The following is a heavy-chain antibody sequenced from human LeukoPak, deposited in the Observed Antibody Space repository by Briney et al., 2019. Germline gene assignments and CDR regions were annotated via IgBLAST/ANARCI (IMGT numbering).Heavy chain of an antibody. CDR3: ARCDYYDSSGYYYFDY. J-gene: IGHJ4*02. CDR1: GITFSSYW. V-gene: IGHV3-21*01. Sequence: GGSLRLSCAASGITFSSYWMSWVRQAPGKGLEWVSSISSSSSYIYYADSVKGRFTISRDNAKNSLYLQMNSLRAEDTAVYYCARCDYYDSSGYYYFDYWGQGTLVTVSS. CDR2: ISSSSSYI. D-gene: IGHD3-22*01.